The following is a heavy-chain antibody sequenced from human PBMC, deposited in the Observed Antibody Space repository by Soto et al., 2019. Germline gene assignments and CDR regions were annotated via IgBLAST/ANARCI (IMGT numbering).Heavy chain of an antibody. J-gene: IGHJ5*02. V-gene: IGHV3-53*04. Sequence: EVQLVESGGGLVQPGGSLRLSCAASGFNVSSNYMSWVRQAPGKGLEWVSVIYSGGGTYYADSVKGRFTISRHNSKNTLYLQMNSLRPEATSVYYCAGASYGSGSGVAWGQGTLVTVSS. CDR3: AGASYGSGSGVA. CDR2: IYSGGGT. CDR1: GFNVSSNY. D-gene: IGHD3-10*01.